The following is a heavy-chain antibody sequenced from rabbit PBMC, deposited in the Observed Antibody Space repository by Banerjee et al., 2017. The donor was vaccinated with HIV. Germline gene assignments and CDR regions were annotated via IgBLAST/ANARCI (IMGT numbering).Heavy chain of an antibody. V-gene: IGHV1S45*01. J-gene: IGHJ4*01. CDR3: ARDLAGVIGWNFDL. Sequence: QEQLEESGGDLVKPEGSLTLTCTASGFSFSSNYWLCWVRQAPGKGLEWIACIGAASTHYATWAKGRFTISRTSSTTVALQMTSLTAADTATYFCARDLAGVIGWNFDLWGPGTLVTVS. CDR2: IGAAST. CDR1: GFSFSSNYW. D-gene: IGHD4-1*01.